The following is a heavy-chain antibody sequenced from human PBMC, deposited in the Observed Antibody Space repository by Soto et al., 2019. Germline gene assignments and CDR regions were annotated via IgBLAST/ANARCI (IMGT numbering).Heavy chain of an antibody. D-gene: IGHD3-10*01. J-gene: IGHJ5*02. Sequence: LRLSCTASGFTFGDYAMSWVRQAPGKGLEWVGFIRSKAYGGTTEYAASVKGRFTISRDDSKSIAYLQMNSLRGDDTALYYCVKNSGWFNTWGQGALVTVSA. V-gene: IGHV3-49*04. CDR3: VKNSGWFNT. CDR2: IRSKAYGGTT. CDR1: GFTFGDYA.